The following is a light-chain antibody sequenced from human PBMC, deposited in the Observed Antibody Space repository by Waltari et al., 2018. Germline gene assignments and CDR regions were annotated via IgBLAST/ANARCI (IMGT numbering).Light chain of an antibody. CDR3: RSYTSSSTGV. J-gene: IGLJ1*01. Sequence: QSALTQPASVSGSPGQSNTISCTGTSSDGGGYNYVSWYQPHPGKAPKLMSYDVSNRPYGVSHLFPGATSGNTASLTISGLQAEDEADYYCRSYTSSSTGVFGTGTKVTVL. CDR2: DVS. CDR1: SSDGGGYNY. V-gene: IGLV2-14*01.